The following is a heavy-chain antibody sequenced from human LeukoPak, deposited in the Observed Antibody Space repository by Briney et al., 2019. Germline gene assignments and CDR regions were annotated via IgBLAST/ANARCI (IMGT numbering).Heavy chain of an antibody. V-gene: IGHV3-13*01. Sequence: GGSLRLSCAASGFTLSNHAMHWVRRATGKGLEWVSAVGIAGDTFYPGSVKGRFTISRENAKNSLYLQMNSLRAEDAAVYYCAKDGGPVDAFDIWGQGTMVTVSS. D-gene: IGHD3-16*01. J-gene: IGHJ3*02. CDR3: AKDGGPVDAFDI. CDR2: VGIAGDT. CDR1: GFTLSNHA.